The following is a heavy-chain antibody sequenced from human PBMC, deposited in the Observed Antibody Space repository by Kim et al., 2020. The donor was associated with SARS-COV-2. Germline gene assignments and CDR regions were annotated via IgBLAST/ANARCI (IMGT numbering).Heavy chain of an antibody. V-gene: IGHV3-74*01. J-gene: IGHJ4*02. Sequence: DSVKGRFTISRDNAKNTLYLQLISLRAEDTAKYYCARRDYDSRGYYYFDSWGQGTLVTVSS. CDR3: ARRDYDSRGYYYFDS. D-gene: IGHD3-22*01.